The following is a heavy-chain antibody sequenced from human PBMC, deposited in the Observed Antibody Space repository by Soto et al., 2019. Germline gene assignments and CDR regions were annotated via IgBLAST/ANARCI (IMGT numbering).Heavy chain of an antibody. J-gene: IGHJ4*02. V-gene: IGHV4-39*01. Sequence: PSETLSLTCTVSGGSISSSSYYWGWIRQPPGKGLEWIGSIYYSGSTYYNPSLKSRVTISVDTSKNQFSLKLSSVTAADTAVYYCARHARNIVATFDYWGQGTLVTVSS. CDR2: IYYSGST. CDR1: GGSISSSSYY. D-gene: IGHD5-12*01. CDR3: ARHARNIVATFDY.